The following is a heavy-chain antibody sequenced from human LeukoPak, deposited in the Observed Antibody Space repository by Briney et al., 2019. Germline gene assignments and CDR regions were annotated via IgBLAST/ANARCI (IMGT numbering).Heavy chain of an antibody. J-gene: IGHJ3*02. CDR2: ISAYT. CDR1: GYTFTSYG. V-gene: IGHV1-18*01. Sequence: GASVKVSCKASGYTFTSYGISWVRQAPGQGLEWMGWISAYTNFAQKLQGRITMTTDTSTSTAYMELRSLRSDDTAVYYCARVIEGYCSSTSCYEPDAFDIWGQGTMVTVSS. D-gene: IGHD2-2*01. CDR3: ARVIEGYCSSTSCYEPDAFDI.